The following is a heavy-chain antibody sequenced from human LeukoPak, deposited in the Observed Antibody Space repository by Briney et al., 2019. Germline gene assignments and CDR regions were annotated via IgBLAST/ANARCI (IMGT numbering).Heavy chain of an antibody. CDR2: VNPNTGGT. V-gene: IGHV1-2*02. CDR3: ARVEGSAATGGD. Sequence: ASVKVSCKASGYTLTAYYVHWVRQAPGQGLEWMGYVNPNTGGTNYAQQFQGRVTMTRDTSINTAYMELSSLKSDDSAVYYCARVEGSAATGGDWGQGTLVTVSS. D-gene: IGHD1-1*01. CDR1: GYTLTAYY. J-gene: IGHJ4*02.